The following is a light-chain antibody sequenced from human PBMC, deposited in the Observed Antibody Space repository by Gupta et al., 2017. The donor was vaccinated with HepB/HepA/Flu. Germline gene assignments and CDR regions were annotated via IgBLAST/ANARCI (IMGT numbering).Light chain of an antibody. Sequence: QSVLTQPPPASGTPGQRVTMSCSGSRPNIGNNPVNWYQQFPGTEPKLHIYNNNQRPSGVPDRFACSTSCTCASPALXGXDSEDEXEDDCDDSADDLNMVVFGGGTKLTVL. J-gene: IGLJ3*02. CDR2: NNN. CDR1: RPNIGNNP. V-gene: IGLV1-44*01. CDR3: DDSADDLNMVV.